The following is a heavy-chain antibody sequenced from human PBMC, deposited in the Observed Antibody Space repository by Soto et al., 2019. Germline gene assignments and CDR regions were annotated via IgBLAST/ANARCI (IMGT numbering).Heavy chain of an antibody. V-gene: IGHV3-48*01. CDR3: ARVMDYDFWGPMDY. CDR1: GFTFSSYS. Sequence: PGGSLRLSCAASGFTFSSYSMNWVRQAPGKGLEWVSYISSSSSTIYYADSVKGRFTISRDNAKNSLYLQMNSLRAEDTAVYYCARVMDYDFWGPMDYWGQGTLVTVPQ. J-gene: IGHJ4*02. CDR2: ISSSSSTI. D-gene: IGHD3-3*01.